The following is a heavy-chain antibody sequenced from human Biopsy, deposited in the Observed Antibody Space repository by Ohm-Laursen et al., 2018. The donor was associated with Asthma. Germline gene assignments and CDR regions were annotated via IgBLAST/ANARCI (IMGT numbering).Heavy chain of an antibody. J-gene: IGHJ4*02. CDR2: VSYDGGVV. D-gene: IGHD6-19*01. CDR3: AKRGYSGLTDFDH. Sequence: RSLRLSCTASGFVFRSHAMHWVRQAPGKGLEWVAVVSYDGGVVHYADSMKGRFTISRDNAKSTLYLQMNRLRTDDTAVYFCAKRGYSGLTDFDHWGQGTLVTVSS. V-gene: IGHV3-30*18. CDR1: GFVFRSHA.